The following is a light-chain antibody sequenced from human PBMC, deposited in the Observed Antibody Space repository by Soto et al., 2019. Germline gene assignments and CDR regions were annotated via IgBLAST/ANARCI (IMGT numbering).Light chain of an antibody. CDR2: EVS. Sequence: QSALTQPASVSGSPGQSITISCTGTSSDVGGYNYVSWYQHHPGKAPKLMIYEVSNRPSGVSNRFSGSKSGNTASLTISGLQAEDEADYYCCSYTSIRSVVFGGGTKLTVL. CDR3: CSYTSIRSVV. V-gene: IGLV2-14*01. CDR1: SSDVGGYNY. J-gene: IGLJ2*01.